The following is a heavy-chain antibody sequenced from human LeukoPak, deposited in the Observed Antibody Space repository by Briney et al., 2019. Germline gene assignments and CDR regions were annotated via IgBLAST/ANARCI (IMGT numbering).Heavy chain of an antibody. CDR1: GGSFSGYY. CDR3: ARDRYYYDSSGYYYPY. D-gene: IGHD3-22*01. Sequence: SETLSLTCAAYGGSFSGYYWSWIRQPPGKGRAWIGEINHSRKTNYHPSLKSRVTISVDTSKNQFSLKLSSVTAADTAVYYCARDRYYYDSSGYYYPYWGQGTLVTVSS. CDR2: INHSRKT. J-gene: IGHJ4*02. V-gene: IGHV4-34*01.